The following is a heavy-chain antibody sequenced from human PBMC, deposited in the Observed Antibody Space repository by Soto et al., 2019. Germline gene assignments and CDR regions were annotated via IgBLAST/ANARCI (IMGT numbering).Heavy chain of an antibody. CDR3: ARVGQDCSSTSCYMGYYYYGIDV. CDR2: INPSGGST. Sequence: ASVKVSCKASGYTFTSYYLHWVRQAPGQGLEWMGIINPSGGSTIYAQELQGRVIMTRDTSTSTVYMELSSLRSEDTAVYYCARVGQDCSSTSCYMGYYYYGIDVWGQGTTVPVSS. CDR1: GYTFTSYY. V-gene: IGHV1-46*04. D-gene: IGHD2-2*02. J-gene: IGHJ6*02.